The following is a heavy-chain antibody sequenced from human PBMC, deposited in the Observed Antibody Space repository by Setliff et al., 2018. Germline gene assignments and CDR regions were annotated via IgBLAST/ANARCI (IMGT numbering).Heavy chain of an antibody. Sequence: GASVKVSCKATGYTLSRHYMHWVRQAPGQGLEWMGIINPGGGSASIVEKFQGRVSMTSDTSTSTVYLDVSGLTSEDTAVYYCARAGVAAADRKGLLEYWGQGTLVTVSS. CDR1: GYTLSRHY. CDR2: INPGGGSA. V-gene: IGHV1-46*01. D-gene: IGHD6-13*01. CDR3: ARAGVAAADRKGLLEY. J-gene: IGHJ4*02.